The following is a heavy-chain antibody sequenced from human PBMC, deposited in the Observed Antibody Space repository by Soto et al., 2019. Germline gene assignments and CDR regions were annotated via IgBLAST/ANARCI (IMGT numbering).Heavy chain of an antibody. CDR3: ASGVGGIGGSSGWPYYALDV. V-gene: IGHV1-69*01. CDR1: GGTFTKYA. J-gene: IGHJ3*01. Sequence: QVQLVQSGAAVRKPGSSVKVSCKASGGTFTKYAITWVRQAPRQGLAWMGGIVPLPGTTNYAQKFRGRVTISADASTSTAYLELSSLRSEDTAVYYCASGVGGIGGSSGWPYYALDVWGQGTMVIVSS. CDR2: IVPLPGTT. D-gene: IGHD6-19*01.